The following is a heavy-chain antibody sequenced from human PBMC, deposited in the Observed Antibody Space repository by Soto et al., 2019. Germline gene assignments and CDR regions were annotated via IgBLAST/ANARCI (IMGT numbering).Heavy chain of an antibody. J-gene: IGHJ6*02. V-gene: IGHV3-48*02. D-gene: IGHD3-3*01. CDR3: ARDAGFWSGYYRGIYYYCGMDV. CDR2: ISSSSSTI. Sequence: PGGSLRLSCAASGFTFSSYSMNWVRQAPGKGLEWVSYISSSSSTIYYADSVKGRFTISRDNAKNSLYLQMNSLRDEDTAVYYCARDAGFWSGYYRGIYYYCGMDVWGQGTTVTVSS. CDR1: GFTFSSYS.